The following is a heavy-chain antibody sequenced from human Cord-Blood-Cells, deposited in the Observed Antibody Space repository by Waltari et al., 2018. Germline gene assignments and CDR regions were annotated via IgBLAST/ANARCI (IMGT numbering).Heavy chain of an antibody. CDR2: IYYSGST. CDR1: GGSISSSSYY. J-gene: IGHJ2*01. V-gene: IGHV4-39*01. CDR3: AKYSSGWYWYFDL. Sequence: QLQLQESGPGLVKPSENLSLTCTVSGGSISSSSYYWGWIRQPPGKGLEWIGSIYYSGSTYYNPSLKSRVTISVDTSKNQFSLKLSSVTAADTAVYYCAKYSSGWYWYFDLWGRGTLVTVSS. D-gene: IGHD6-19*01.